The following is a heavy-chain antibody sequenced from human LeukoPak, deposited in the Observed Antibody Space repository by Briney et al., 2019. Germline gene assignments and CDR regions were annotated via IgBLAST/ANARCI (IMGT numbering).Heavy chain of an antibody. Sequence: VASVKVSCKASGYTFTNYGISWMRQAPGQGLEWMGWISGYNDNANYARNFQGRVTLTTAPSKSPAYMDLRSLRSDDTAVYFCVRGGSGGYSDWGQGTLVTVS. D-gene: IGHD6-13*01. CDR2: ISGYNDNA. J-gene: IGHJ4*02. CDR3: VRGGSGGYSD. V-gene: IGHV1-18*01. CDR1: GYTFTNYG.